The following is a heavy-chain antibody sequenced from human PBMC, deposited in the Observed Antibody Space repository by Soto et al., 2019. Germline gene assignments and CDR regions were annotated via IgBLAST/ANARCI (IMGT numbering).Heavy chain of an antibody. CDR2: IIPMFPTT. CDR3: TRDGDSADYGY. V-gene: IGHV1-69*06. J-gene: IGHJ4*02. Sequence: QVQLVQSGAEVKRPGSSVKVSCKASGDTFGRNAIHWVRQAPGQGLEWMGGIIPMFPTTNYAQKFKGRLTNYADKSTRKDYMEMTSLRSEDTAVYYCTRDGDSADYGYWGQGTLVTVSS. D-gene: IGHD2-21*01. CDR1: GDTFGRNA.